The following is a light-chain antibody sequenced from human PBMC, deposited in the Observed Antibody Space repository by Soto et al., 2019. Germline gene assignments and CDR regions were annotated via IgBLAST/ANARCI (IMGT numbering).Light chain of an antibody. V-gene: IGKV3-20*01. J-gene: IGKJ1*01. CDR2: AAS. CDR1: QSVPNNF. Sequence: EIVLTQSPGTLSLSPGERATLSCRASQSVPNNFLAWFQQKPGQAPRLLIFAASSRAASPGRFSGGGSGSDSTLTINSLEPEDCAVYYCQQYGSTPWTFGQGTKVEIK. CDR3: QQYGSTPWT.